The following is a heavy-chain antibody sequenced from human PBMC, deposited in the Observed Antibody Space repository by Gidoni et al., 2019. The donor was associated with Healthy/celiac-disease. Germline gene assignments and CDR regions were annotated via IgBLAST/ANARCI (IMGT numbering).Heavy chain of an antibody. CDR3: ARHMKDDLIAVAGRGWVYFDY. Sequence: QLQLPESGPGLVKPSETLSLTCTVPGGSISSSSYYWGWIRQPPGKGLECIGSIYYSGSTYYNPALKSRFTISVDTSKNQFSLKLSSVTAADTAVYYCARHMKDDLIAVAGRGWVYFDYWGQGTLVTVSS. J-gene: IGHJ4*02. CDR2: IYYSGST. CDR1: GGSISSSSYY. V-gene: IGHV4-39*01. D-gene: IGHD6-19*01.